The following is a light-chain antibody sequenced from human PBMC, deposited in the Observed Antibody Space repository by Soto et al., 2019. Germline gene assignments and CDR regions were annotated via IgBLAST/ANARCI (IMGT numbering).Light chain of an antibody. J-gene: IGKJ1*01. Sequence: DIQMTQSPSSVSSSVGDRVTITCRASQGISSWLAWYQQKPGKAPKLLIYAASSWQSGVPSRFSGSGSGTDFTLPISSLQPEDFSAFYCQQANNFPQTFGQGTKVEIK. CDR3: QQANNFPQT. CDR1: QGISSW. V-gene: IGKV1-12*01. CDR2: AAS.